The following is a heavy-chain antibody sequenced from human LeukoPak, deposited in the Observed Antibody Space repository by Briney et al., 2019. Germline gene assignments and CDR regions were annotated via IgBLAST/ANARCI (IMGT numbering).Heavy chain of an antibody. CDR2: INPRGGST. V-gene: IGHV1-46*01. D-gene: IGHD2-15*01. CDR1: GYTFIDYY. Sequence: ASVKVSCEASGYTFIDYYMRWVRQAPGQGLEWMGVINPRGGSTTYAQKFQGRVTMTRDTSTRTLYMELSSLRSDDTAVYYCARKMTGYSYYFDYWGQGTLVTVAS. CDR3: ARKMTGYSYYFDY. J-gene: IGHJ4*02.